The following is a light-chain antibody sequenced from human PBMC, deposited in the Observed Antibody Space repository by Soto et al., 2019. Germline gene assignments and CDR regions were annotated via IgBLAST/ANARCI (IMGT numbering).Light chain of an antibody. CDR1: DSDIGDNNY. Sequence: QSSLTQPASVSGSPGQSITISCTGTDSDIGDNNYVSWYQQYPGRAPKLMIYEVANRPSGVSDRFSGSKSGNTASLTILGLQAEDEADYYCRAYSVTNTLGVFGGGTKLPVL. CDR3: RAYSVTNTLGV. J-gene: IGLJ3*02. V-gene: IGLV2-14*01. CDR2: EVA.